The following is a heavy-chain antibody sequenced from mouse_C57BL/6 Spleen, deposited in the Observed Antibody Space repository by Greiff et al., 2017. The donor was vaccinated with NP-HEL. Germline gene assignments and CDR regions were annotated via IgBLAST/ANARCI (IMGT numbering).Heavy chain of an antibody. CDR2: IWGDGST. CDR1: GFSLTSYG. V-gene: IGHV2-3*01. Sequence: QVQLKESGPGLVAPSQSLSITCTVSGFSLTSYGVSWVRQPPGKGLEWLGVIWGDGSTNYHSALISRLSISKDNSKSQVFLKLNSLQTDDTATYYCAKQLTPLPDLTTWGWYFDVWGTGTTVTVSS. CDR3: AKQLTPLPDLTTWGWYFDV. D-gene: IGHD2-12*01. J-gene: IGHJ1*03.